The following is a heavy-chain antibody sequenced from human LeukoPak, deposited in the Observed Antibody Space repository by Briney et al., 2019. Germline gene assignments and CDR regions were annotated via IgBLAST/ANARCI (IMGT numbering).Heavy chain of an antibody. J-gene: IGHJ4*02. CDR2: ISYDGSNK. V-gene: IGHV3-30*18. Sequence: GGSLRLSCAASGFTFSSYGMHWVRQAPGKGLEWVAVISYDGSNKYYADSVKGRFTISRDNSKNTLYLQMNSLRAEDTAVYYCANADYGDWGGYWGQGTLVTVSS. CDR3: ANADYGDWGGY. CDR1: GFTFSSYG. D-gene: IGHD4-17*01.